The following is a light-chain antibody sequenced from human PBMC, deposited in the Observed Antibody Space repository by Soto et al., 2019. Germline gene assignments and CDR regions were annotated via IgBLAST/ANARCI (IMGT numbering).Light chain of an antibody. CDR1: QSVNKY. J-gene: IGKJ4*01. Sequence: VLTQSPATLSLSPGERATLSCSASQSVNKYLAWYQQKPGQALRLVMYDVSKRATGIPARFSVSGSGTDFTLTISSLEPEDFAVYYCHQRSNWPLNFGGGTKLESK. CDR3: HQRSNWPLN. V-gene: IGKV3-11*01. CDR2: DVS.